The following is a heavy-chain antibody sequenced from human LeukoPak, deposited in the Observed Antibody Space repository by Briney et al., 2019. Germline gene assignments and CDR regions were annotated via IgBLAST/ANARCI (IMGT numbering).Heavy chain of an antibody. CDR1: GYTFTSYG. CDR3: ARVGYCTNGVCSGDLQH. J-gene: IGHJ1*01. CDR2: ISAYNGNT. V-gene: IGHV1-18*01. D-gene: IGHD2-8*01. Sequence: ASVKVSCKASGYTFTSYGISWVRQAPGQGLEWMGWISAYNGNTNYAQKFQGRVTITRDTSASTAYMELSSLRSEDTAVYYCARVGYCTNGVCSGDLQHWGQGTLVTVSS.